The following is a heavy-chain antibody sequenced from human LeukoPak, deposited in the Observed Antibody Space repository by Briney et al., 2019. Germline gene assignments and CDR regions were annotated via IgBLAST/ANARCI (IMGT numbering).Heavy chain of an antibody. V-gene: IGHV1-69*04. CDR2: IIPILGIA. CDR3: ARGGSLDAFDI. Sequence: GASVKVSCKASGYTFTGYYMHWVRQAPGQGLEWMGRIIPILGIANYAQKFQGRVTITADKSTSTAYMELSSLRSEDTAVYYCARGGSLDAFDIWGQGTMVTVSS. CDR1: GYTFTGYY. J-gene: IGHJ3*02.